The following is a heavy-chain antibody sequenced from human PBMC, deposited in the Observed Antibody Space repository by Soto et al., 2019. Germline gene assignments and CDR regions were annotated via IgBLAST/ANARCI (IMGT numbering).Heavy chain of an antibody. V-gene: IGHV1-8*01. CDR1: GYIFTSYD. Sequence: QVQLVQSGAEVKKPGASVKVSCKASGYIFTSYDINWVRQATGQGLEWVGWMNPKSGNTGYAQKFEGRVTMTRNTSISTAYMELSSLRSEDTAVYYCARAPVYSSTWDFYYYYMDVWGNGTTVAVS. D-gene: IGHD6-13*01. CDR2: MNPKSGNT. CDR3: ARAPVYSSTWDFYYYYMDV. J-gene: IGHJ6*03.